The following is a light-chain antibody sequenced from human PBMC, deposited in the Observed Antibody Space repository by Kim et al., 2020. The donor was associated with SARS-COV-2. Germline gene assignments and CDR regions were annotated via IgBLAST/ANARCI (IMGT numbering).Light chain of an antibody. V-gene: IGKV1-8*01. CDR2: AAS. Sequence: AIRITQSPSSLSASTGDKVTITCRASQGLSSYLAWYQQKPGKAPKLLIYAASTLQTGVPSRFSGSGSGTDFTLTISCLQSEDFATYYCQQYYSCPLTFGGGTKVDIK. J-gene: IGKJ4*01. CDR3: QQYYSCPLT. CDR1: QGLSSY.